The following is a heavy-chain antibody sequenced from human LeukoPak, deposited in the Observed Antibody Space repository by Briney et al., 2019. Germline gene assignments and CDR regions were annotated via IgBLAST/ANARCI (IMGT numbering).Heavy chain of an antibody. CDR2: FDPEDGET. D-gene: IGHD3-9*01. J-gene: IGHJ4*02. V-gene: IGHV1-24*01. CDR1: GYTLTELS. CDR3: ATRETDDILTGYPFDY. Sequence: ASVKVSCKVSGYTLTELSMHWVRQAPGKGLEWMGGFDPEDGETIYAQKFQGRVTMTEDTSTDTAYMELSSLRSEDTAVYYCATRETDDILTGYPFDYWGQGTLVTVSS.